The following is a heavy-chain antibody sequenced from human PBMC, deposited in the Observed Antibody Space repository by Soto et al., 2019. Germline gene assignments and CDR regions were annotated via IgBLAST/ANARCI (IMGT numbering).Heavy chain of an antibody. CDR3: ARVSYYDFWSGSRYGMDV. CDR2: TYYRSKWYN. J-gene: IGHJ6*02. D-gene: IGHD3-3*01. Sequence: QTLALTCASSVDSGSSNSAAWNWIMQSPSRGLEWLGRTYYRSKWYNDYAVSVKSRITINPDTSKNQFSLQLNSVTPEDTAVYYCARVSYYDFWSGSRYGMDVWGQGTTVTVSS. V-gene: IGHV6-1*01. CDR1: VDSGSSNSAA.